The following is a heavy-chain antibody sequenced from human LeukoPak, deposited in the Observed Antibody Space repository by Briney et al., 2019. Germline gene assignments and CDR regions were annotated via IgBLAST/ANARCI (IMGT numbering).Heavy chain of an antibody. J-gene: IGHJ4*02. D-gene: IGHD3-10*01. V-gene: IGHV1-2*02. CDR3: TRDRAMVRGVYYYFDH. CDR2: INPNSGGT. CDR1: GYTFTGYY. Sequence: ASVKVSCKASGYTFTGYYMHWVRQAPGQGLEWMGWINPNSGGTNYAQKFQGRVTMTRDTSISTAYMELSRLRSDDTAVYYCTRDRAMVRGVYYYFDHWGQGTLVTVSS.